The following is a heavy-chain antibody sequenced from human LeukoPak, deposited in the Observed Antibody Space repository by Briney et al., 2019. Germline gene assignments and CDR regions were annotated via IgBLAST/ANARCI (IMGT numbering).Heavy chain of an antibody. D-gene: IGHD3-22*01. CDR1: GGSFSGYY. V-gene: IGHV4-34*01. Sequence: SETLSLTCAVYGGSFSGYYWSWIRQPPGKGLEWIGEINHSGSTNYNPSLKSRVTISVDTSNTQFSLKLSSVPAADTAVYYCARGRRYYYDSSRNPNWFDPWGPGTLVTVSS. CDR3: ARGRRYYYDSSRNPNWFDP. CDR2: INHSGST. J-gene: IGHJ5*02.